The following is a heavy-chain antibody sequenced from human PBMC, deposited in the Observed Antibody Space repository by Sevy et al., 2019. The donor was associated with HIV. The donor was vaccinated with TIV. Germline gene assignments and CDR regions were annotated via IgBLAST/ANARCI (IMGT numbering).Heavy chain of an antibody. J-gene: IGHJ4*02. D-gene: IGHD1-26*01. CDR1: GFTLTSYA. CDR2: ISGSGRDT. Sequence: GGSLRLSCAASGFTLTSYAMAWVRQAPEKGLEWVSAISGSGRDTNYPDSVRGRFTISRDTSKNTLYLQMDSLRVEDTAAYYCAKNINSGTHYYFDSWGQGTLVTVSS. V-gene: IGHV3-23*01. CDR3: AKNINSGTHYYFDS.